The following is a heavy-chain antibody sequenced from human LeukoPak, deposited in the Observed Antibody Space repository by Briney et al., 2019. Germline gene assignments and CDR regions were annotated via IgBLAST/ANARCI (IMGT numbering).Heavy chain of an antibody. Sequence: GGSLRLSCAASGFTFSTYSMNWVRQAPGKGLEWVSAISGSGGSTYYADSVKGRFTISRDNSKNTLYLQMNSLRAEDTAVYYCAKDVVGAINYFDYWGQGTLVTVSS. CDR2: ISGSGGST. D-gene: IGHD1-26*01. V-gene: IGHV3-23*01. CDR3: AKDVVGAINYFDY. CDR1: GFTFSTYS. J-gene: IGHJ4*02.